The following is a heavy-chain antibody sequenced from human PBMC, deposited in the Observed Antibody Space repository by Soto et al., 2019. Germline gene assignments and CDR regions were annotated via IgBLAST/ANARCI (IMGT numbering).Heavy chain of an antibody. D-gene: IGHD3-3*01. CDR3: ARVSYDFLSGYYGDWFDP. J-gene: IGHJ5*02. CDR1: GYTFTSYD. CDR2: MNPNSGNT. V-gene: IGHV1-8*01. Sequence: QVQLVQSGAEVKKPGASVKVSCKASGYTFTSYDINWVRQATGQGLEWMGWMNPNSGNTGYAQKFQGRGTMTRNTSISTAYMELSSLRSEDTAVYYCARVSYDFLSGYYGDWFDPWGQGTLVTVSS.